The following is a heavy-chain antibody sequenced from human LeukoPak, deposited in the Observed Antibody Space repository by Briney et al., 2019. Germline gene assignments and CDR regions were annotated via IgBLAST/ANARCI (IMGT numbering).Heavy chain of an antibody. V-gene: IGHV1-8*01. CDR1: GYTFTSYD. CDR2: MNHNGGDT. D-gene: IGHD3-10*01. Sequence: ASVKVSCKASGYTFTSYDINWVRQATGQGLEWMGWMNHNGGDTGYAQKFQGRVTMTRNTSISTAYMELSSLRSEDTAVYYCARGDTYYPDYWGQGTLVTVSS. J-gene: IGHJ4*02. CDR3: ARGDTYYPDY.